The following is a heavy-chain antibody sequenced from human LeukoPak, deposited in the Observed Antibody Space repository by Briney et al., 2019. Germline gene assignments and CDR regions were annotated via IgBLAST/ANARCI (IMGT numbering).Heavy chain of an antibody. CDR2: INPNSGGT. CDR3: ASSSIKGYCSSTSCTSYYYMDV. Sequence: ASVKVSCKASGYTFTNSYIHWVRQAPGQGLEWMGWINPNSGGTNYAQKFQGRVTMTRDTSISTAYMELSRLRSDDTAVYYCASSSIKGYCSSTSCTSYYYMDVWGKGTTVTISS. J-gene: IGHJ6*03. V-gene: IGHV1-2*02. CDR1: GYTFTNSY. D-gene: IGHD2-2*01.